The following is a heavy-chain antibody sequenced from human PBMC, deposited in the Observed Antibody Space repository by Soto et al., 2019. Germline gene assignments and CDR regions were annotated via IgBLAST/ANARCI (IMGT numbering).Heavy chain of an antibody. Sequence: GGSLRLSCAASGFTFSSYGMHWVRQAPGKGLEWVAVIWYNGSNKYYADSVKGRFTISRDNSKNTLYLQMNSLRAEDTAVYYCARDAPQEDFGVVITSGDFDYWGQGTLVTVSS. V-gene: IGHV3-33*01. CDR1: GFTFSSYG. D-gene: IGHD3-3*01. J-gene: IGHJ4*02. CDR2: IWYNGSNK. CDR3: ARDAPQEDFGVVITSGDFDY.